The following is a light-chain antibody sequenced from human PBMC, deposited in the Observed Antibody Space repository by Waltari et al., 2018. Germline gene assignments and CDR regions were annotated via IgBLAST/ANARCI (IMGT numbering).Light chain of an antibody. CDR1: TPNIGNNY. V-gene: IGLV1-51*01. J-gene: IGLJ3*02. CDR2: EDN. CDR3: GTWDSSLGIGV. Sequence: QSVLTQAPSVSAAPGQKVTISCSGSTPNIGNNYLSWYQQFPGTTPKLLIYEDNRRPSGIPDRFSGSKSGASATLGITGLQTGDEANYYCGTWDSSLGIGVLGGGTRVTDL.